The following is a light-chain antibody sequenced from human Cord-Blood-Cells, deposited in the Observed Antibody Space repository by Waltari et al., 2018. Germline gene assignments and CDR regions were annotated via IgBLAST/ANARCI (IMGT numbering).Light chain of an antibody. CDR2: YDS. V-gene: IGLV3-21*04. CDR1: HIGRKS. Sequence: SYVLTQPPSVSVAPGKTARITCGGNHIGRKSVRRYQQKPGQAPVLVIYYDSDRPSGIPERFSGSNSGNTATLTISRVEAGDEADYYCQVWDSSSDHWVFGGGTKLTVL. J-gene: IGLJ3*02. CDR3: QVWDSSSDHWV.